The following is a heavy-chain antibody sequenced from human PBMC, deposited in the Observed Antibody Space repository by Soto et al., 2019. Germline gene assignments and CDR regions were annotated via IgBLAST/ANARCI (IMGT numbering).Heavy chain of an antibody. V-gene: IGHV5-51*01. CDR1: GYSFTSYW. CDR3: ARQRRAYYDFWSGYPDYHYGMDV. Sequence: RGESLKISCKGSGYSFTSYWIGWVRQMPGKGLEWMGIIYPGDSDTRYSPSFQGQVTISADKSISTAYLQWSSLKASDTAMYYCARQRRAYYDFWSGYPDYHYGMDVWGQGTTVTVSS. D-gene: IGHD3-3*01. CDR2: IYPGDSDT. J-gene: IGHJ6*02.